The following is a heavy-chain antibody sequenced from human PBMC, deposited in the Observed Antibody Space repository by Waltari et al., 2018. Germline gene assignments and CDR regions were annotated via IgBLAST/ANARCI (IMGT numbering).Heavy chain of an antibody. J-gene: IGHJ4*02. D-gene: IGHD3-10*01. CDR3: ARHPHYYGSGSYPSPFDY. CDR2: IYPGDSDT. CDR1: GYSFTSYW. Sequence: EVQLVQSGAEVKKPGESLKISCKGSGYSFTSYWIGWVRQMPGKGLEWMGIIYPGDSDTRYSPSFQGQVTISADKSISTAYLQWSSLKASDTAMYYCARHPHYYGSGSYPSPFDYWGQGTLVTVSS. V-gene: IGHV5-51*01.